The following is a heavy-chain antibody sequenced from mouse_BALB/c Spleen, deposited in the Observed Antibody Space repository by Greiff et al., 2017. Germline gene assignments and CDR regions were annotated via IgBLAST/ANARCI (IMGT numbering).Heavy chain of an antibody. CDR1: GYTFTSYW. CDR3: TRGGAYFDY. J-gene: IGHJ2*01. Sequence: LQQPGSELVRPGASVKLSCTASGYTFTSYWMHWVKQRHGQGLEWIGNIYPGSGSTNYDEKFKSKGTLTVDTSSSTAYMHLSSLTSEDSAVYYCTRGGAYFDYWGQGTTLTVSS. V-gene: IGHV1S22*01. CDR2: IYPGSGST.